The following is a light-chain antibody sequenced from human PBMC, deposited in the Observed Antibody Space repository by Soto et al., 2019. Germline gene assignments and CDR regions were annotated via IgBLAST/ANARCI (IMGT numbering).Light chain of an antibody. CDR3: CSHVNDFTHWI. V-gene: IGLV2-23*01. J-gene: IGLJ3*02. CDR1: SGDIGSHNL. Sequence: QSALTQPASVSGSPGQSITISCTGGSGDIGSHNLVSWYQQYLGKAPKVIIYATTKRPSGVSDRFSGSKSGSVASLTNSGLQADDEANYYCCSHVNDFTHWIFGGGTKVTVL. CDR2: ATT.